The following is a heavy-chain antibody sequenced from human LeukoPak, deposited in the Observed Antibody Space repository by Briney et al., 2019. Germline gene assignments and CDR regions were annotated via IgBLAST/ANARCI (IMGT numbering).Heavy chain of an antibody. Sequence: GASVKVSCKASGGTFISYAISWVRQAPGQGLEWMGGIIPIFGTANYAQKFQGRVTITADESTSTAYMELSSLRSEDTAVYYCARSPLHYYDSSGYYYDYYYGMDVWGRGTTVTVSS. D-gene: IGHD3-22*01. CDR3: ARSPLHYYDSSGYYYDYYYGMDV. CDR2: IIPIFGTA. CDR1: GGTFISYA. J-gene: IGHJ6*02. V-gene: IGHV1-69*13.